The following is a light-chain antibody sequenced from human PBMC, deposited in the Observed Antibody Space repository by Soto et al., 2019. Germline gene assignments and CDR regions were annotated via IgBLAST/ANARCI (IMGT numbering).Light chain of an antibody. CDR1: SSDVGGYNY. CDR2: EVS. V-gene: IGLV2-8*01. Sequence: QSALTQPPSASGSPGQSVTISCTGTSSDVGGYNYVSWYQQHPGKAPKLMIYEVSKRPSGVPDRCSGSKSGNTASLTVAGRQAEDEADYYCSSYAGSNNFGVFGTGTKLTVL. J-gene: IGLJ1*01. CDR3: SSYAGSNNFGV.